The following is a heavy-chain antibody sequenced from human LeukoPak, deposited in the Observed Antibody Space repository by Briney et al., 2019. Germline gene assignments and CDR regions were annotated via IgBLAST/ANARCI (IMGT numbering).Heavy chain of an antibody. V-gene: IGHV1-18*01. J-gene: IGHJ3*02. CDR2: ISAYNGNT. D-gene: IGHD2-2*01. CDR3: ARDWGEYQLLFCPI. Sequence: ASVKVSCKASGYTFTSYGISWVRQAPGQGLKWMGWISAYNGNTNYAQKLQGRVTMTTDTSTSTAYMELRSLRSDDTAVYYCARDWGEYQLLFCPIWGQGTMVTVSS. CDR1: GYTFTSYG.